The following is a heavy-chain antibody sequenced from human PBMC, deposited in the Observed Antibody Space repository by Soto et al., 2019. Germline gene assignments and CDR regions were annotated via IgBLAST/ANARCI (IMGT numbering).Heavy chain of an antibody. D-gene: IGHD3-22*01. CDR1: GGSFSNDY. Sequence: PSETLSLTCTVSGGSFSNDYWTWIRQSPGKGLEWIGYIFHSGITDYKHSLQSRVTISIVTSRNHFSLNLASVTAAGTAAEYCARDRYFYGSRGYYRTLDSWGQGTLVTVSS. J-gene: IGHJ4*02. CDR2: IFHSGIT. V-gene: IGHV4-59*01. CDR3: ARDRYFYGSRGYYRTLDS.